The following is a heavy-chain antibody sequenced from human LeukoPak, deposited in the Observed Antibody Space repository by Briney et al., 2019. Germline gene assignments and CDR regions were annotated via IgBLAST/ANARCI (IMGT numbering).Heavy chain of an antibody. V-gene: IGHV4-34*01. J-gene: IGHJ6*02. D-gene: IGHD6-19*01. CDR1: GGSFSGYY. CDR3: ARVPAEYSSGIRADGVDV. CDR2: INHSGST. Sequence: SETLSLTCAVYGGSFSGYYWSWIRQPPGKVLEWIGEINHSGSTNYNPSLKSRVTISVDTSKNQFSLKLSSVTAADTAVYYCARVPAEYSSGIRADGVDVWGQGTTVTVSS.